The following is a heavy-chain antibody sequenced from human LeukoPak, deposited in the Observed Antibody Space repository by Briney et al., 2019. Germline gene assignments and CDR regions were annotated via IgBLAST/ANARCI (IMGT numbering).Heavy chain of an antibody. J-gene: IGHJ4*02. CDR1: GFTFGSYE. Sequence: PGGSLRLSCAASGFTFGSYEMNWVRQAPGKGLEWVSYIGTIISTTYYADSVKGRFTVSRDDAKSSLYLQMSSLRAEDTAAYYCARNVYDLRGQWLVPGFDYWGQGTLVTVSS. CDR2: IGTIISTT. V-gene: IGHV3-48*03. CDR3: ARNVYDLRGQWLVPGFDY. D-gene: IGHD6-19*01.